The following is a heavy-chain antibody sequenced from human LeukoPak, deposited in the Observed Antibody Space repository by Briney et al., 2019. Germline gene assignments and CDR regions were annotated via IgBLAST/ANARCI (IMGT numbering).Heavy chain of an antibody. CDR2: VNLQGST. J-gene: IGHJ6*02. CDR1: GGSISNTNW. D-gene: IGHD3-9*01. CDR3: AREGPWGGYDILTGYYDYYYYGMDV. V-gene: IGHV4-4*02. Sequence: SETLSLTCGVSGGSISNTNWWTWFRQPPGKGLEWIGEVNLQGSTNYNPSLKSRVTMSVDTSKNQFSLKLSSVTAADTAVYYCAREGPWGGYDILTGYYDYYYYGMDVWGQGTTVTVSS.